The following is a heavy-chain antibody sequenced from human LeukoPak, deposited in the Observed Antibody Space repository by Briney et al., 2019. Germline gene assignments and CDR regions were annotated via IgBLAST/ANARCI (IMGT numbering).Heavy chain of an antibody. V-gene: IGHV5-51*01. Sequence: GESLKISCKGSGYSFAVFWIGWVRQMPGKGLEWMGIIYPADSDTRYSPSFQGQVTISADKSISTAYLQWSSLKASDTAMYYCARRGYDSRGYHFYFDYWGQGTLVTVSS. CDR3: ARRGYDSRGYHFYFDY. D-gene: IGHD3-22*01. CDR2: IYPADSDT. J-gene: IGHJ4*02. CDR1: GYSFAVFW.